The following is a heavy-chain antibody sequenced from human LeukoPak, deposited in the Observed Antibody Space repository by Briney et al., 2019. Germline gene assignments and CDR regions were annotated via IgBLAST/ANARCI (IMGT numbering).Heavy chain of an antibody. CDR1: GFTFSSYE. CDR3: ARGPLRSSAYLFDY. Sequence: PGGSLRLSCAASGFTFSSYEMNWVRQAPGKGLEWVSYISSSGSTIYYADSVKGRFTISRDNAKNSLYLQMNSLRAEDTAVYYCARGPLRSSAYLFDYWGQGTLVTVSS. CDR2: ISSSGSTI. V-gene: IGHV3-48*03. J-gene: IGHJ4*02. D-gene: IGHD3-22*01.